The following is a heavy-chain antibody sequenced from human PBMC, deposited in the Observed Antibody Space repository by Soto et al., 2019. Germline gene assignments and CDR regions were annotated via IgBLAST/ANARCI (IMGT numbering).Heavy chain of an antibody. CDR1: GASLTSRHW. CDR2: IHHSGSA. D-gene: IGHD6-13*01. V-gene: IGHV4-4*02. CDR3: ARDSMYSRDSYWYFDL. Sequence: QVQLEESGPGLVKPSGTLSLSCAVSGASLTSRHWWSWVRQPPGKGLEWLGKIHHSGSADYNSSPTSRVAFSVDKSKNPFSLNLTSVTAANTAVYYCARDSMYSRDSYWYFDLWGRGTLVTVSS. J-gene: IGHJ2*01.